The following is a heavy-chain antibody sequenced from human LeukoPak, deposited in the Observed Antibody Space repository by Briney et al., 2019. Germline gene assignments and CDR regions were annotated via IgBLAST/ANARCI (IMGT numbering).Heavy chain of an antibody. Sequence: GGSLRLSCAASGLTFSSYWMSWVRQAPGKGLEWVANIKQDGSEKYYVDSVKGRFTISRDNAKNSLYLQMNSLRAEDTAVYYCARDKEKYSSPPSDWGQGTLVTVSS. CDR1: GLTFSSYW. CDR2: IKQDGSEK. CDR3: ARDKEKYSSPPSD. D-gene: IGHD6-6*01. V-gene: IGHV3-7*01. J-gene: IGHJ4*02.